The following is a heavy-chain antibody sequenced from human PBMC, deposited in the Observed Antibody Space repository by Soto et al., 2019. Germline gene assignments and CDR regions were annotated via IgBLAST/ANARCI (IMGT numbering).Heavy chain of an antibody. D-gene: IGHD2-21*01. Sequence: EVQLLESGGGLVQPGGSLRLSCAASGFTFSSYAMSWVRQAPGKGLEWVSAITGSGGSTYYADSVKGRFTISRDNSKNTLYLQMNSLRAEDTAVYYCAKPIEGYDAFDIWCQGTMVTVSS. V-gene: IGHV3-23*01. CDR2: ITGSGGST. CDR1: GFTFSSYA. J-gene: IGHJ3*02. CDR3: AKPIEGYDAFDI.